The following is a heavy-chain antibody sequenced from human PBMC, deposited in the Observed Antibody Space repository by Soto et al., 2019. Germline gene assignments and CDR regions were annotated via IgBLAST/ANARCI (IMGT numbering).Heavy chain of an antibody. CDR3: ARDLGGCSAGSCRYNWFDP. J-gene: IGHJ5*02. V-gene: IGHV1-69*13. CDR1: GDGFSGDA. D-gene: IGHD2-15*01. CDR2: IIPIYGTT. Sequence: SVKVSCKAVGDGFSGDAVSWVRQAPGQGLEWMGGIIPIYGTTNYAQKFQDRVTITADESTSTAYMELSSLGSEDTAVYYCARDLGGCSAGSCRYNWFDPWGQGTLVTVSS.